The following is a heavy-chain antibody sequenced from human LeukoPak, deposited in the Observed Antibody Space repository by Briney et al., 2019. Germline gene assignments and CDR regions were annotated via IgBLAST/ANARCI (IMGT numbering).Heavy chain of an antibody. V-gene: IGHV1-46*01. CDR2: INPNGGGT. Sequence: ASVKVSCKASGFTFTSYYIHWARQAPGQGLEWMGIINPNGGGTIYAQKFQGRVTMTRDMSTSTVYMELSSLRPEDTAVYYCARTSYSTTRYMDVWGKGTAVTVSS. D-gene: IGHD2/OR15-2a*01. CDR1: GFTFTSYY. CDR3: ARTSYSTTRYMDV. J-gene: IGHJ6*03.